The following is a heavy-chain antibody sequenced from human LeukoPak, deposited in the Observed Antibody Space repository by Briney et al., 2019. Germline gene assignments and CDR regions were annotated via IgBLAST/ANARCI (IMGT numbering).Heavy chain of an antibody. CDR1: GFSITSGYQ. CDR3: ARDPRWLTPDCTSTSCYENYFDP. D-gene: IGHD2-2*01. Sequence: SETLSSTCSVSGFSITSGYQWAWIRQSPGKGLEWIGCIYHSGSAHYNPSLKTRATIPVDTSRNQFSLRLSSVTAADTAVYYCARDPRWLTPDCTSTSCYENYFDPWGQGTLVTVAS. J-gene: IGHJ5*02. V-gene: IGHV4-38-2*02. CDR2: IYHSGSA.